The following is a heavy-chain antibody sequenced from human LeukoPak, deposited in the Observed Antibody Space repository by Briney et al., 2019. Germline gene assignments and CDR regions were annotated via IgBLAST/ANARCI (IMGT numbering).Heavy chain of an antibody. V-gene: IGHV3-30-3*02. D-gene: IGHD4-11*01. J-gene: IGHJ4*02. CDR2: ISYDGSNK. CDR3: AKPTTFFDY. CDR1: GFTFSSYA. Sequence: PGRSLRLSCAASGFTFSSYAMHWVRQAPGKGLEWVAVISYDGSNKYYADSVKGRFTISRDNSKNTLYLQMNSLRAEDTAVYCCAKPTTFFDYWGQGTLVTVSS.